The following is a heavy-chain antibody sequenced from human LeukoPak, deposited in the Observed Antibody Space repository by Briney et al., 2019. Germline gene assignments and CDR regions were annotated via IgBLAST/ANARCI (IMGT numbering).Heavy chain of an antibody. CDR2: IYHSGST. CDR1: GYSISSGYY. CDR3: ARENWLPSYYYYGMDV. Sequence: PSETLSLTCAVSGYSISSGYYWGWIRQPPGKGLEWTGSIYHSGSTYYNPSLKSRVTISVDTSKNQFSLKLSSVTAADTAVYYCARENWLPSYYYYGMDVWGKGTTVTVSS. V-gene: IGHV4-38-2*02. J-gene: IGHJ6*04. D-gene: IGHD6-19*01.